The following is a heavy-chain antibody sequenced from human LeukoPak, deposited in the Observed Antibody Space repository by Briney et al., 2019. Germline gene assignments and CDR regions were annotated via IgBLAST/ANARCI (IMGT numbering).Heavy chain of an antibody. CDR3: ARFNSARCFFDC. CDR2: IYPIDSET. D-gene: IGHD4/OR15-4a*01. J-gene: IGHJ4*02. Sequence: GAPLLICCKGSGYSIGSFGSYSLAWVRRMPGKSLEWLVLIYPIDSETRYNPSFEGQVTVSVDRSISTAYLQWSSLTAADTAMYYCARFNSARCFFDCWGQGSLLTVSS. CDR1: GYSIGSFGSYS. V-gene: IGHV5-51*01.